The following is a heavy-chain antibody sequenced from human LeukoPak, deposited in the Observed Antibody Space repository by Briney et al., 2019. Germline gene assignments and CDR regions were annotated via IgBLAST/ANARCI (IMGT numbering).Heavy chain of an antibody. CDR1: GGSISSGGYY. D-gene: IGHD2-2*01. CDR3: ARGREYQLPYDAFDI. J-gene: IGHJ3*02. Sequence: PSQTLSLTRTVSGGSISSGGYYWSWIRQHPGKGLEWIGYIYYSGSTYYNPSLKSRVTISVDTSKNQFSLKLSSVTAADTAVYYCARGREYQLPYDAFDIWGQGTMVTVSS. CDR2: IYYSGST. V-gene: IGHV4-31*03.